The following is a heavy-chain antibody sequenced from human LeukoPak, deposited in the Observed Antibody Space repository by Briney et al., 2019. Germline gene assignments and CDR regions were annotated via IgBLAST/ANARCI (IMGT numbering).Heavy chain of an antibody. D-gene: IGHD3-3*01. Sequence: SETLSLTCTVSGGSISSGGYYWSWIRQHPGKGLEWIGYIYYSGSTYYNPSLKSRVTISVDTSKNQFSLKLSSVTAADTAVYYCAKDPVDFWSGYPPFDYWGQGTLVTVSS. CDR1: GGSISSGGYY. J-gene: IGHJ4*02. CDR3: AKDPVDFWSGYPPFDY. V-gene: IGHV4-31*03. CDR2: IYYSGST.